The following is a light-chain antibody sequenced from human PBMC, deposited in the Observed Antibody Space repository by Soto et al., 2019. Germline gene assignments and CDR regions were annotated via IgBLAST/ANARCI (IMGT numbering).Light chain of an antibody. Sequence: QLVLTQSPSASACLGASVKLTCTLSSGHSSYAIAWHQQQPEKGPRFLMKLNSDGSHSKGDGISDRFSGSSSGAERYLTISSLQSEDEADYYCQTWGADSVIFGGGTKLTVL. CDR1: SGHSSYA. V-gene: IGLV4-69*01. CDR2: LNSDGSH. J-gene: IGLJ2*01. CDR3: QTWGADSVI.